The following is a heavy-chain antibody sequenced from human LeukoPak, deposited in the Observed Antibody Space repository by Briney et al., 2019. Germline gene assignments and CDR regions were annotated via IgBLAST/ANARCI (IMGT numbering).Heavy chain of an antibody. CDR2: ISSSSSTI. Sequence: PGGSLRLSCAASGFTFSSYSMNWVRQAPGKGLEWVSYISSSSSTIYYADSVKGRSTISRDNAKNSLYLQMNSLRAEDTAVYYCARGVRQQLPFLAFDYWGQGTLVTVSS. J-gene: IGHJ4*02. CDR3: ARGVRQQLPFLAFDY. D-gene: IGHD6-13*01. CDR1: GFTFSSYS. V-gene: IGHV3-48*01.